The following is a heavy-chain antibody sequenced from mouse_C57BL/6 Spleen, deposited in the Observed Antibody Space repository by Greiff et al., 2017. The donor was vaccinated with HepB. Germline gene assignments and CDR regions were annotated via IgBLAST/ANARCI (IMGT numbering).Heavy chain of an antibody. Sequence: QVQLKQPGAELVMPGASVKLSCKASGYTFTSYWMHWVKQRPGQGLEWIGEIDPSDSYTNYNQKFKGKSTLTEDKSSSTAYMQRSSLTSEDSAVYYCARDGVYPMDYWGQGTSVTVSS. CDR3: ARDGVYPMDY. CDR2: IDPSDSYT. CDR1: GYTFTSYW. V-gene: IGHV1-69*01. J-gene: IGHJ4*01.